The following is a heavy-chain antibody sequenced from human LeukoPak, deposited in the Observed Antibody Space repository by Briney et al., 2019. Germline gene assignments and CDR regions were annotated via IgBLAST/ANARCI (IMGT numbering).Heavy chain of an antibody. J-gene: IGHJ4*02. CDR2: ISYDGNNK. CDR3: TNDHYDILADYFHYFDY. CDR1: GFTSSSFG. V-gene: IGHV3-30*18. Sequence: GGSLRLSCAASGFTSSSFGMHWVRQAPGKGLEWVAVISYDGNNKYYADSVKGRFTISRDNSKNTLYLQMNSLRSEDTAVYYCTNDHYDILADYFHYFDYWGQGTLVTVSS. D-gene: IGHD3-9*01.